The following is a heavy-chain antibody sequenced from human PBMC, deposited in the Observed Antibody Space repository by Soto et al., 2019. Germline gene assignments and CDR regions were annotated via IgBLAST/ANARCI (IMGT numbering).Heavy chain of an antibody. V-gene: IGHV4-39*01. Sequence: SETLSLTCTVSGGSITSSSYYWGWIRQPPGKGLEWIGNIYYSGSTYYNPSLKSRVTISVDTSKNQFSLKLSSVTAADTAVYYCMLGSGWKDFDYWGQGTLVTVYS. CDR1: GGSITSSSYY. D-gene: IGHD3-22*01. CDR2: IYYSGST. J-gene: IGHJ4*02. CDR3: MLGSGWKDFDY.